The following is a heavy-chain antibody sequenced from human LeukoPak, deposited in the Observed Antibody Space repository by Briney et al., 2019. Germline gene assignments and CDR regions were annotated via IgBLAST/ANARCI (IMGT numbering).Heavy chain of an antibody. J-gene: IGHJ5*02. CDR3: ARDPGDYVWGSYRLNWFDP. D-gene: IGHD3-16*02. Sequence: PGGSLRLSCAASGFTFSSHGMHWVRQAPGKGLEWVAVIWYDGSKRYYADSVKGRFTISRDDSKNTLYLQMNSLRAEDTAVYYCARDPGDYVWGSYRLNWFDPWGQGTLVTVSS. CDR1: GFTFSSHG. CDR2: IWYDGSKR. V-gene: IGHV3-33*01.